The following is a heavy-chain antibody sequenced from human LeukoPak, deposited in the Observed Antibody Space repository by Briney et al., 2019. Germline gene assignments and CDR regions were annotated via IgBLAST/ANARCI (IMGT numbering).Heavy chain of an antibody. J-gene: IGHJ4*02. CDR2: IHPGDSNT. V-gene: IGHV5-51*03. CDR1: GYSFTNYW. CDR3: ARRRGDTVAGPDY. D-gene: IGHD6-19*01. Sequence: EPVQSLKISCQCSGYSFTNYWIVWVRQMPGQGLEYMGIIHPGDSNTKYSPSFEGQVIISVDKSISTAYLQWSSLKASDSAIYYCARRRGDTVAGPDYWGQGTLVTVSS.